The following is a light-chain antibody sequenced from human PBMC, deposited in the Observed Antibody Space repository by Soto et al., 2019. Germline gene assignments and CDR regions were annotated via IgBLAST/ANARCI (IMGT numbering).Light chain of an antibody. CDR3: QQSSSPPRT. V-gene: IGKV1-39*01. CDR2: AAS. CDR1: QSLNSW. Sequence: IQMAQSPATLSASVGDRGCITCRASQSLNSWLAWYQQKPGKAPKLLIWAASSLQSGVPSRFSGSGSGTEFTLTITSLQVEDFAPYYCQQSSSPPRTFGQGTKVAIK. J-gene: IGKJ1*01.